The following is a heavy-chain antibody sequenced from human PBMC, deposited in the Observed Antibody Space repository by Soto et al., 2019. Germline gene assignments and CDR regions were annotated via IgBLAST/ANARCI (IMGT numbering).Heavy chain of an antibody. CDR1: GFTFSSYG. J-gene: IGHJ4*02. Sequence: QVQLVESGGGVVQPGKSLRLSCAGSGFTFSSYGMDWVRQAPGKGLEWVAVISYDGSNKYYADSVKGRFTISRDNSKNTLYLQMSSLRADDTAVYYCAKDRMGAGVRGYFDYWGQGTLATVSS. D-gene: IGHD3-10*01. V-gene: IGHV3-30*18. CDR3: AKDRMGAGVRGYFDY. CDR2: ISYDGSNK.